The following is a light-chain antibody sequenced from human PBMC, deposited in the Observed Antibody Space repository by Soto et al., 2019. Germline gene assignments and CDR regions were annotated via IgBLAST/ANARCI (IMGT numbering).Light chain of an antibody. J-gene: IGLJ1*01. CDR3: CSYAGSSTSV. Sequence: QSALTQPASVSGSPGQSITISCTGTSSDVRSYNLVSWYQQHPGKAPKLMIYEVSKRPSGVSNRFSGSKSGNTASLTTSGLQAEDEADYYCCSYAGSSTSVFGTGTKLTVL. CDR2: EVS. CDR1: SSDVRSYNL. V-gene: IGLV2-23*02.